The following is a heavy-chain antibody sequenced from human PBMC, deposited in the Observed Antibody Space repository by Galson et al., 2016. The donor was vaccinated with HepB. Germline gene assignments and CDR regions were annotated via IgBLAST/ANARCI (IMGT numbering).Heavy chain of an antibody. V-gene: IGHV3-74*01. CDR2: LTSDGSGT. CDR3: ARDLKSPYNGFDP. J-gene: IGHJ5*02. CDR1: GFTFSGYA. Sequence: SLRLSCAASGFTFSGYAMSWVSQAPWKGLVWVPRLTSDGSGTSYADSVTGRFTISRANAKNTLYLQMNRLRAEDTAVYYCARDLKSPYNGFDPWGQGALVTVS.